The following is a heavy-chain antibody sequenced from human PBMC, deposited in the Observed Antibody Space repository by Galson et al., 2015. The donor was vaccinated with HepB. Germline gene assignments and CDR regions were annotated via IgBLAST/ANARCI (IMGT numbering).Heavy chain of an antibody. CDR1: GFSFRSHT. D-gene: IGHD2-15*01. CDR3: VRERNVVVYYFDH. Sequence: SLRLSCAASGFSFRSHTMHWVRQAPGKGLEWVALLSRDGRTPYYSDSVRGRFTISRDNSKNTLDLHMSSLRLEDTALYYCVRERNVVVYYFDHWGLGTLVTVSS. J-gene: IGHJ4*02. V-gene: IGHV3-30*04. CDR2: LSRDGRTP.